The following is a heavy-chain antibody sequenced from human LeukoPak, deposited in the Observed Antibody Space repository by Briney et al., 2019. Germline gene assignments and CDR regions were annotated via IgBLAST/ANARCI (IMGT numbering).Heavy chain of an antibody. J-gene: IGHJ6*03. V-gene: IGHV4-59*11. Sequence: SEPLSLTCTVSGGSISSHYWSWIRQPPGKGLEWIGYIYYSGSTNYNPSLKSRVTISVDTSKNQFSLKLSSVTAADTAVYYCAREPFDYMAVWGKRATVSVSS. CDR2: IYYSGST. CDR3: AREPFDYMAV. CDR1: GGSISSHY.